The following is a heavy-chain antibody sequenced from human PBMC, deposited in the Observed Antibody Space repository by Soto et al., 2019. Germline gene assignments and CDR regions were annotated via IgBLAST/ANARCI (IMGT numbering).Heavy chain of an antibody. CDR3: ARIINSYGMDV. CDR2: ISYDGNEK. V-gene: IGHV3-33*01. J-gene: IGHJ6*02. CDR1: GFTFSSYG. Sequence: GGSLRLSCATPGFTFSSYGFHWVRQAPGKGLEWVAVISYDGNEKNYADSVKGRFTISRDKSKRTLYLQMNSLTAEDTAVYFCARIINSYGMDVWGQGITVTVSS.